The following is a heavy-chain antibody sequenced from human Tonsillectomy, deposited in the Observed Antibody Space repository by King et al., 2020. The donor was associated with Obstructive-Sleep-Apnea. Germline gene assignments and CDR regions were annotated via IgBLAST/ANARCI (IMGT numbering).Heavy chain of an antibody. CDR2: IIPIFGTA. D-gene: IGHD5-18*01. Sequence: QLVQSGAEVKKPGSSVKVSCKASGGTFSSYAISWVRQAPGQGLEWMGGIIPIFGTANYAQKFQGRVTITADESTSTAYMELSSLRSEDTAVYYCARDEDTAMLPFYDYYGMDAWGQGTTVTVSS. J-gene: IGHJ6*02. CDR1: GGTFSSYA. CDR3: ARDEDTAMLPFYDYYGMDA. V-gene: IGHV1-69*01.